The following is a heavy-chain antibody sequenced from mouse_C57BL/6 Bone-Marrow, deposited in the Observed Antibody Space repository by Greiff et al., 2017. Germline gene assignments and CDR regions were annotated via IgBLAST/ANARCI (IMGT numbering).Heavy chain of an antibody. CDR1: GYTFTSYE. D-gene: IGHD1-1*01. CDR2: IYPRDGST. Sequence: VQLQQSGPELVKPGASVKLSCKASGYTFTSYEMNWVKQRPGQGLEWIGWIYPRDGSTKYNEKFKGKATLTVDTSSSTAYMELHSLTSEDSAVYVCARDYGSSYWYLDVWGTGTTVTVSS. J-gene: IGHJ1*03. CDR3: ARDYGSSYWYLDV. V-gene: IGHV1-85*01.